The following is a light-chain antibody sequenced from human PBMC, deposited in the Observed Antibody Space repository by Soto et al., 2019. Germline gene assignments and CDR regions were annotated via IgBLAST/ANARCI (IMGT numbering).Light chain of an antibody. V-gene: IGLV1-40*01. CDR1: SSNIGAGYD. CDR2: GNS. J-gene: IGLJ1*01. Sequence: QSVLTQPPSVSGAPGQRVTISCTGSSSNIGAGYDVHWYQQLPGTAPKLLIYGNSNRPSAVPDRFSGSKSGTSASLAITGLQAEDEADYYCQSYDSSLSGWVFGTGTKVTVL. CDR3: QSYDSSLSGWV.